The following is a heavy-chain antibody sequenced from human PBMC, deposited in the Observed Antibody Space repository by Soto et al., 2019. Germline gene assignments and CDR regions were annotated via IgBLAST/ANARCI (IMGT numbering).Heavy chain of an antibody. CDR3: VQGASTAHQPLDS. D-gene: IGHD1-26*01. J-gene: IGHJ4*02. Sequence: QVQLVESGGGVVQPGRSLRLSCAASGFIFRNFGMHWVRRAPGKGLEWVATISGDGNDKYYPDSMKVRFTLSRHNFNHPLSLQLNSLRPADPAAYHCVQGASTAHQPLDSWGQGVLVTVSS. V-gene: IGHV3-30*03. CDR1: GFIFRNFG. CDR2: ISGDGNDK.